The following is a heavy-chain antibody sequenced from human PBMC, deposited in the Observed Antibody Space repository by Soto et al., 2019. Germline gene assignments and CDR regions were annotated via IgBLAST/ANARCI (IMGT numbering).Heavy chain of an antibody. Sequence: PGGSLRLSCAASGFTFSNYGMHWVRQAPGEGLDWVAVISYGGSNKYYADSVKGRFTISRDNSKNILYLQMNSLRSEDTAVYYCARDLQPKAPRSFPDWFDPWGQGTLVTVSS. CDR1: GFTFSNYG. CDR2: ISYGGSNK. D-gene: IGHD6-6*01. CDR3: ARDLQPKAPRSFPDWFDP. V-gene: IGHV3-30*03. J-gene: IGHJ5*02.